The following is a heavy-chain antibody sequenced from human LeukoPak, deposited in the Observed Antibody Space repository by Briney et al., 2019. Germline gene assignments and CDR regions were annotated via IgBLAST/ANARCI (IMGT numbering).Heavy chain of an antibody. J-gene: IGHJ6*03. CDR2: ISGSDGNT. D-gene: IGHD4-17*01. Sequence: GGSLRLSCAASGFTFSSYAMSWVSQAPGKGLEWVSAISGSDGNTYYADSVKGRFTISRDNSKNTLYLQMNSLRAEDTAVYYCAKVGTSVTTYYYYYMDVWGKGTTVTVSS. CDR1: GFTFSSYA. CDR3: AKVGTSVTTYYYYYMDV. V-gene: IGHV3-23*01.